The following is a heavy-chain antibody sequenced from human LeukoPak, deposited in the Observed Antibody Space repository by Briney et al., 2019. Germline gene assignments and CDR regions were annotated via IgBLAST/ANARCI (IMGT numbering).Heavy chain of an antibody. J-gene: IGHJ4*02. Sequence: GGSLRLSCAASGFTFSSYWMSWVRQAPGKGLEWVANIKQDGSEKYYVDSVKGRFTISRDNAKNSLYLQMNSLRAEDTAVYYCARDTPSVVVPAAIDYWGQGTLVTVSS. CDR2: IKQDGSEK. V-gene: IGHV3-7*01. CDR1: GFTFSSYW. D-gene: IGHD2-2*01. CDR3: ARDTPSVVVPAAIDY.